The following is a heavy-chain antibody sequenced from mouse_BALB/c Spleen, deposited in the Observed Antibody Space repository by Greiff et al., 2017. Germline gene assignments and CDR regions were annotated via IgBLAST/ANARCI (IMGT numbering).Heavy chain of an antibody. V-gene: IGHV3-2*02. CDR3: ARSGDYDYVESY. CDR1: GYSITSDYV. D-gene: IGHD1-2*01. J-gene: IGHJ3*01. CDR2: ISYSGST. Sequence: EVQGVESGPGLVKPSQSLSLTCTVTGYSITSDYVCKWIRQLPGNKLELLGYISYSGSTSYKPSLKSRISITRDTSKNQFFLQLSSVTTEDTATYYCARSGDYDYVESYWGQGTLVTVSA.